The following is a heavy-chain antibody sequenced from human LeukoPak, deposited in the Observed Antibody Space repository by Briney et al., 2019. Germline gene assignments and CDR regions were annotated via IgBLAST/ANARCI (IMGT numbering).Heavy chain of an antibody. J-gene: IGHJ6*02. CDR2: INPNSGGT. CDR3: ARDGVFGVVTANYYYYYGLDV. CDR1: GYTFTSYY. V-gene: IGHV1-2*04. Sequence: ASVKVSCKASGYTFTSYYMHWVRQAPGQGLEWMGWINPNSGGTNFAQKFQGWVTMTRDTSISTAYMELSRLRSDDTAVYYCARDGVFGVVTANYYYYYGLDVWGQGTTVTVSS. D-gene: IGHD3-3*01.